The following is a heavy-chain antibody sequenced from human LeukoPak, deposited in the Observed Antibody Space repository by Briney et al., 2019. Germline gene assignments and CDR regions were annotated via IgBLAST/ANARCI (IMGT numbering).Heavy chain of an antibody. J-gene: IGHJ4*02. V-gene: IGHV3-74*01. CDR3: VRGQLWSYYHDY. D-gene: IGHD5-18*01. Sequence: GGSLRLSCAASGFTFSSYWLHWVRQAPGKGLVWVSRIKGDEKSTNYADSVKGRFTISRDNAKNTVYLEMNSLRAEDTAVYYCVRGQLWSYYHDYWGQGTLVTVSS. CDR1: GFTFSSYW. CDR2: IKGDEKST.